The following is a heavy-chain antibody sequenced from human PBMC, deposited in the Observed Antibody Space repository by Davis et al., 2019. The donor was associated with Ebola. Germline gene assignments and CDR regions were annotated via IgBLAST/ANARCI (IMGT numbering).Heavy chain of an antibody. CDR3: ASTHLGELSLYGDWYFDL. Sequence: MPGGSLRLSCTVSGGPISSYYWSWIRQPPGKGLEWIGYIYYSGSTNYNPSLKSRVTISVDTSKNQFSLKLSSVTAADTAVYYCASTHLGELSLYGDWYFDLWGRGTLVTVSS. J-gene: IGHJ2*01. CDR2: IYYSGST. D-gene: IGHD3-16*02. CDR1: GGPISSYY. V-gene: IGHV4-59*01.